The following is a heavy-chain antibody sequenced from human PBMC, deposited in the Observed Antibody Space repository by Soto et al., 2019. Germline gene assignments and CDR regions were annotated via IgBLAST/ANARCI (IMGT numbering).Heavy chain of an antibody. J-gene: IGHJ6*01. CDR1: GGTFSSYA. CDR3: ASPGQQLAHYGMDV. CDR2: IIPIFGTA. D-gene: IGHD6-13*01. V-gene: IGHV1-69*13. Sequence: SVKVSCKASGGTFSSYAISGVRQGPGQGLEWMGGIIPIFGTANYAQKFQGRVTITADESTSTAYMELSSLRSEDTAVYYCASPGQQLAHYGMDVCGQGTKVTV.